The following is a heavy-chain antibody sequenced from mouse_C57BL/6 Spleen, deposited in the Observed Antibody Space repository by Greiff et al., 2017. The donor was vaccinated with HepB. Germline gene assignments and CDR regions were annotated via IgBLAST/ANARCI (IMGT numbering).Heavy chain of an antibody. J-gene: IGHJ4*01. Sequence: QVQLQQPGAELVKPGASVKVSCKASGYTFTSYCMHWVKQRPGQGLEWIGRIHPSDSDTNYNQKFKGKATLTVDKSSSTAYMQLSRLTSEDSAVYYCEIGNYEYDENAMDYWGQGTSVTVSA. D-gene: IGHD2-4*01. V-gene: IGHV1-74*01. CDR2: IHPSDSDT. CDR3: EIGNYEYDENAMDY. CDR1: GYTFTSYC.